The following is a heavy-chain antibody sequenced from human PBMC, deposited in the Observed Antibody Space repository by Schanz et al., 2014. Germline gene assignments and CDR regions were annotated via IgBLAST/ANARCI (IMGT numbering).Heavy chain of an antibody. J-gene: IGHJ3*02. D-gene: IGHD4-17*01. CDR3: ARDRGHGDLPGDI. V-gene: IGHV4-34*01. CDR2: INQSGTT. CDR1: GGSFSGYY. Sequence: QVQLQQWGAGLLKPSETLSLTCGVFGGSFSGYYWSWIRQPPGKGLEWIGEINQSGTTNYNPSLKSRVTMSVDTSKNQISLKLGSVTAADTAVYYCARDRGHGDLPGDIWGQGTMVTVSS.